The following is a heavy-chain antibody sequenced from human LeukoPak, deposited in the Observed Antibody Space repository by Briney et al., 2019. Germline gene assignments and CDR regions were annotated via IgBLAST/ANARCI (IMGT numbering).Heavy chain of an antibody. V-gene: IGHV3-30*18. CDR3: AKNLNLVVVPAACPDY. Sequence: GGSLRLSCAASGFTFSSYGMHWVRQAPGKGLEWGAVISYDGSNRYYADSVKGRFTISRDNSKNTLYLQMNSLRAEDTAVYYCAKNLNLVVVPAACPDYWGQGTLVTVSS. CDR2: ISYDGSNR. J-gene: IGHJ4*02. CDR1: GFTFSSYG. D-gene: IGHD2-2*01.